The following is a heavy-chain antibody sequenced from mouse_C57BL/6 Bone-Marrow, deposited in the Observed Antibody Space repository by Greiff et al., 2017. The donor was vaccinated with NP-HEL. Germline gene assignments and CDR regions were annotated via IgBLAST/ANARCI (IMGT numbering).Heavy chain of an antibody. CDR1: GYTFTDYY. Sequence: EVQLQQSGPVLVKPGASVKMSCKASGYTFTDYYMNWVKQSHGKSLEWIGVINPYNGGTSYNQKFKGKATLTVDKSSSTAYMELNSLTSEDSAVYYCARANWVHWYFDVWGTGTTVTVSS. V-gene: IGHV1-19*01. CDR2: INPYNGGT. D-gene: IGHD4-1*01. J-gene: IGHJ1*03. CDR3: ARANWVHWYFDV.